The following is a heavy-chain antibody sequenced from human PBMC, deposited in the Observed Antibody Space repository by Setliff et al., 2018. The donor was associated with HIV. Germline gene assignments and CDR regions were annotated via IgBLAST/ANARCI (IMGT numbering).Heavy chain of an antibody. D-gene: IGHD6-13*01. CDR3: ARGVAAAGL. V-gene: IGHV4-4*02. CDR1: GDSIDTHSW. Sequence: SETLSLTCVVSGDSIDTHSWWTWVRQPPTKGLEWIGEIYYSGHTFYNPSLRSRVTISVDTSKNQFSLKLSSVTAADTAVHYCARGVAAAGLWGQGTLVTVSS. J-gene: IGHJ4*02. CDR2: IYYSGHT.